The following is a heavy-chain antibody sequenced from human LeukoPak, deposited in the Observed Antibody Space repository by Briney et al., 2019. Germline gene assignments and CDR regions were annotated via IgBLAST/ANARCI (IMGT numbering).Heavy chain of an antibody. J-gene: IGHJ4*02. V-gene: IGHV3-21*01. CDR2: ISSSSSYI. CDR1: GFTFRSYS. D-gene: IGHD6-13*01. Sequence: PGGSLRLSCVASGFTFRSYSMSWVRQAPGKGLEWVSSISSSSSYIYYADSVKGRFTISRDNPSNSLYLQMNSLRAEDTAVYYCARVDSSSWFGDWGQGTLVTVSS. CDR3: ARVDSSSWFGD.